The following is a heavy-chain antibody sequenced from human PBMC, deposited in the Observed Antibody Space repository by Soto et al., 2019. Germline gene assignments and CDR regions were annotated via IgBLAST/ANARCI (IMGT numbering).Heavy chain of an antibody. CDR3: ARDGAAGYTNEDPTGGMDV. D-gene: IGHD5-18*01. J-gene: IGHJ6*02. V-gene: IGHV4-30-4*01. CDR1: GGSISSGDYY. Sequence: QVQLQESGPGLVKPSQTLSLTCTVSGGSISSGDYYWSWIRQPPGKGLEWIGYIYYSGSTYYNPSLKSRVTISVDTSKNQFSLKLSSVTAADTAVYYCARDGAAGYTNEDPTGGMDVWGQGTTVTVSS. CDR2: IYYSGST.